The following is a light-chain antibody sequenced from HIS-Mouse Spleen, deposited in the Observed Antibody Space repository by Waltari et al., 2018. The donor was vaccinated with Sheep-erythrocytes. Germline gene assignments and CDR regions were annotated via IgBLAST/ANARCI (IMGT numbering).Light chain of an antibody. J-gene: IGLJ1*01. CDR3: CSYAGSYNHV. CDR1: SSDVGGYNY. V-gene: IGLV2-11*01. Sequence: QSALTQPRSVSGSPGQSVPIPCTGPSSDVGGYNYVSWYQQHPAKAPKLMIYDVNKRPSGVPVRFSGSKSGNTASLTISGLQAEDEADYYCCSYAGSYNHVFATGTKVTVL. CDR2: DVN.